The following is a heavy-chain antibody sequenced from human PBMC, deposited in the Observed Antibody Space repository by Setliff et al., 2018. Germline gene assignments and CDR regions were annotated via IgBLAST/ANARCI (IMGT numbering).Heavy chain of an antibody. CDR1: GGTFSIYT. D-gene: IGHD3-3*01. CDR2: IIPIFGTA. V-gene: IGHV1-69*08. J-gene: IGHJ3*02. Sequence: SVKVSCKASGGTFSIYTISWVRQAPGQGLEWMGRIIPIFGTANYAQKFQGRVTITADKSTSTAYMELSSLRSEDTAVYYCAISTIFGVVSPTPDAFEIWGQGTMVTVSS. CDR3: AISTIFGVVSPTPDAFEI.